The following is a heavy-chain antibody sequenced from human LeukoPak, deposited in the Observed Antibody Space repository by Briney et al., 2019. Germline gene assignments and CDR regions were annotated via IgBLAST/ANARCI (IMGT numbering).Heavy chain of an antibody. CDR3: AKADYNDYAFDY. CDR1: GFTFSNYA. D-gene: IGHD4-11*01. CDR2: ITSSGGDT. J-gene: IGHJ4*01. Sequence: GGSLRLSCTASGFTFSNYAMSWVRQAPGKGLVWVSAITSSGGDTYYADSVKGRFTFSRDNSKNTLYLQMTSLRPEDTAIYYCAKADYNDYAFDYWGRGTLVTVSS. V-gene: IGHV3-23*01.